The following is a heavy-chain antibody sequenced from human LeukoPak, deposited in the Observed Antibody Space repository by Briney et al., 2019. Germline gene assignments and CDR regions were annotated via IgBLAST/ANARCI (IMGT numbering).Heavy chain of an antibody. D-gene: IGHD1-26*01. CDR1: GDSMIDNNFY. CDR2: IYYNGRS. J-gene: IGHJ5*02. V-gene: IGHV4-39*07. Sequence: PPETLSLTCTVSGDSMIDNNFYWGWTRQSPQKGLEWIASIYYNGRSLYNPSLRSRVTISLDAPKNQIFLKLSSVTAADTAVYYCTTDSFGAVRDSWGRGILVTVSS. CDR3: TTDSFGAVRDS.